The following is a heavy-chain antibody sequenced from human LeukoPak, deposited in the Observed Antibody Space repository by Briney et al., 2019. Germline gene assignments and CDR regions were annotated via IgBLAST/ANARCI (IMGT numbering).Heavy chain of an antibody. J-gene: IGHJ4*02. D-gene: IGHD5-12*01. V-gene: IGHV5-51*01. CDR2: LYPGDSDT. CDR3: ARLFGYSGYRHAHFDY. Sequence: GESLKISCKGSGYIFTSYWIGWVRQMPGKGLEGVGILYPGDSDTRYSPSFQGQVTISADKSISTAYLQWSSLKASDTAMYYCARLFGYSGYRHAHFDYWGQGTLVTVSS. CDR1: GYIFTSYW.